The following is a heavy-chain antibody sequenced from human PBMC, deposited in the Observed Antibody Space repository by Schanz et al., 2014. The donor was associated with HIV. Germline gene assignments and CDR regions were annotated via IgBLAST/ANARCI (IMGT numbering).Heavy chain of an antibody. CDR2: IWYDGSNK. Sequence: QVQLVESGGGVVQPGKSLRLSCVASGFTFSSYGMHWVRQAPGKGLEWVAVIWYDGSNKYYADSVKGRFTISKDNSKNTLYLQMNSLRAEDTAVYYCARGGLQWHPEWFDLWGQGTLVSVSS. J-gene: IGHJ5*02. CDR3: ARGGLQWHPEWFDL. D-gene: IGHD4-4*01. CDR1: GFTFSSYG. V-gene: IGHV3-33*01.